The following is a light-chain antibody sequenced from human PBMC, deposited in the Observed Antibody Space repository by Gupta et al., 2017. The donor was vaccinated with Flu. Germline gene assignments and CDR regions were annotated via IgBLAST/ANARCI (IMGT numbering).Light chain of an antibody. V-gene: IGKV1-39*01. Sequence: PSSLSASVGDRVTLTCRASQSISSYLNWYQQKPGKAPNLLIYTASSLQSGVPSRFSGSGSGTDFTLTISSLQPEDFATYFCQQRYKTPITFGQGTRLEIK. J-gene: IGKJ5*01. CDR1: QSISSY. CDR2: TAS. CDR3: QQRYKTPIT.